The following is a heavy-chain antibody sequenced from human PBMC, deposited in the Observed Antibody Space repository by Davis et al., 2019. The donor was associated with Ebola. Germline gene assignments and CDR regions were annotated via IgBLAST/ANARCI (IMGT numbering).Heavy chain of an antibody. CDR1: GFTFSNAW. Sequence: GESLKISCAASGFTFSNAWMSWVRQAPGKGLEWVSYMSHSSNTIYYADSVKGRFTISRDNAKNSLFLQMNNLRDEDTAVYYCVRGRDIVVVTATPCFGFWGQGTMVTVSS. J-gene: IGHJ3*01. V-gene: IGHV3-48*02. D-gene: IGHD2-21*02. CDR2: MSHSSNTI. CDR3: VRGRDIVVVTATPCFGF.